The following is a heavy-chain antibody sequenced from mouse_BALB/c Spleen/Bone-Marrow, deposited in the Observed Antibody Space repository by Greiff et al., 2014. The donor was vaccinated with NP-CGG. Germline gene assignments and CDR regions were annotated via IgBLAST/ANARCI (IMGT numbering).Heavy chain of an antibody. CDR3: AMITFTMDY. D-gene: IGHD2-4*01. Sequence: VKLQESGAELAKPGASVKMSCKASGHAFSTYWMHWVKQRPGRGLEWIGYINPSIGYADYVQKFKDKATLTADNSSSIVYMQLSSLTSEDSAIYYCAMITFTMDYWGQGTSVTVSS. J-gene: IGHJ4*01. V-gene: IGHV1-7*01. CDR2: INPSIGYA. CDR1: GHAFSTYW.